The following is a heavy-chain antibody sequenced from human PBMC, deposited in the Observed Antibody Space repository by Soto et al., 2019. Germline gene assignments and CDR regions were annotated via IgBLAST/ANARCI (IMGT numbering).Heavy chain of an antibody. CDR2: IYYSGST. Sequence: PSETLSLTCTVSGGSISSYYWSWIRQPPGRGLEWIGYIYYSGSTNYNPSLKSRVTISVDTSKNQFSLKLSSVTAADTAVYYCARQTTFRLTHFDYWGQGTLVTVSS. J-gene: IGHJ4*02. CDR3: ARQTTFRLTHFDY. D-gene: IGHD3-16*01. V-gene: IGHV4-59*08. CDR1: GGSISSYY.